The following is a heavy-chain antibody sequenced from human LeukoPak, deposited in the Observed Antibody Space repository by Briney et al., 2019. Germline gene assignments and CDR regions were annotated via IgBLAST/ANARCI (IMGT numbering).Heavy chain of an antibody. V-gene: IGHV3-23*01. CDR3: ARDGERYYDRSGYYWGYYFDS. CDR2: ISGTGGNT. D-gene: IGHD3-22*01. J-gene: IGHJ4*02. Sequence: PGGSLRLSCAASGFTFNTYVMNWVRQAPGKGLEWVSTISGTGGNTYYADSVKGRFTISRDNSKDTLYLQMSSLRAEDTAVYYCARDGERYYDRSGYYWGYYFDSWGRGILVTVST. CDR1: GFTFNTYV.